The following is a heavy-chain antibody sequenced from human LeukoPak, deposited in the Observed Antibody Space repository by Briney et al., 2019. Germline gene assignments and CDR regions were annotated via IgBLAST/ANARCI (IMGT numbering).Heavy chain of an antibody. J-gene: IGHJ4*02. CDR2: IYYSGST. V-gene: IGHV4-59*12. Sequence: SETLSLTCTVSGGSISSYYWSWIRQPPGKGLEWIGYIYYSGSTNYNPSLKSRVTISLDTSKNQFSLKLSSVTAADTAVYYCARGGSTVTTLIDFDYWGQGTLVTVSS. CDR1: GGSISSYY. CDR3: ARGGSTVTTLIDFDY. D-gene: IGHD4-17*01.